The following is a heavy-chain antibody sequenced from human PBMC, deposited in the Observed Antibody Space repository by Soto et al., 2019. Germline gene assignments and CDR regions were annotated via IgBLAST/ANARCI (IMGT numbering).Heavy chain of an antibody. Sequence: QVLLVESGGGVVQPGRSLRLSCAASEFTFSTYPMHWVRQAPGKGLEWVAVILYDETTEYYADSVKGRFTISRDNSKNTLYLQMNTLRADDTAVYYCARGASDFWGGYPEIHFFDHWGQGTLVTVSS. CDR2: ILYDETTE. CDR1: EFTFSTYP. J-gene: IGHJ4*02. CDR3: ARGASDFWGGYPEIHFFDH. D-gene: IGHD3-3*01. V-gene: IGHV3-30-3*01.